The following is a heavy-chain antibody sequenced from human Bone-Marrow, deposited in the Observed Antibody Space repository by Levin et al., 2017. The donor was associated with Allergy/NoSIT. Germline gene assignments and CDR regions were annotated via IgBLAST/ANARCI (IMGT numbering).Heavy chain of an antibody. CDR3: AVDYGDYAWFDP. D-gene: IGHD4-17*01. CDR1: GASMSTYY. Sequence: SETLSLTCTVSGASMSTYYWNWIRQPAGKGLEWIGRIFISGSTKYNPSLKSRVTMSVDTSKNQFSLKLTSLTAADTALYFCAVDYGDYAWFDPWGQGILVTVSS. CDR2: IFISGST. V-gene: IGHV4-4*07. J-gene: IGHJ5*02.